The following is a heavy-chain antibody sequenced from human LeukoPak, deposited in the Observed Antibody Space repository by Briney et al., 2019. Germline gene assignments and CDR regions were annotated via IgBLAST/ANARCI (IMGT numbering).Heavy chain of an antibody. CDR2: ISYDGRDK. Sequence: GGSLRLSCAGSGFTFGSHDMHWVRQAPGKGPEWVGVISYDGRDKFYGASVKGRFTISRDNSKNTMYLQMNSLRAADSAVYYCAKVHIATSRISTSYWVPENNWFDPWGQGTQVTVSS. CDR1: GFTFGSHD. J-gene: IGHJ5*02. D-gene: IGHD2-8*02. V-gene: IGHV3-30*18. CDR3: AKVHIATSRISTSYWVPENNWFDP.